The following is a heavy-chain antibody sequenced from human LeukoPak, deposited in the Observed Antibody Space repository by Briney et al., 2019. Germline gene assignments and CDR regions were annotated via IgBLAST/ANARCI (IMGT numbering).Heavy chain of an antibody. Sequence: PSETLSLTCTVSGDSIRNYYWSWIRQPPGKGLEWIGYIYHSGNTNYNPSLKSRLTMSIDTSKNQFSLKLNSVTAADTAVYFCARGDYGSGSYYVVQFDYWGQGVLVSVSS. CDR3: ARGDYGSGSYYVVQFDY. CDR1: GDSIRNYY. CDR2: IYHSGNT. V-gene: IGHV4-59*01. D-gene: IGHD3-10*01. J-gene: IGHJ4*02.